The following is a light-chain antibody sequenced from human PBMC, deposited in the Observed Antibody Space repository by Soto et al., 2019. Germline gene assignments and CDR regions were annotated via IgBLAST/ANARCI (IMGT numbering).Light chain of an antibody. V-gene: IGKV1-5*01. CDR2: DAS. CDR3: QQYGT. J-gene: IGKJ1*01. CDR1: QSISTW. Sequence: DIQMTQSPSTLSASVGDRVTITCRASQSISTWLAWYQQKPGKAPKLLIYDASSLQSGVPSRFSGSGSGTEFTLTISSLQPYDFATYYCQQYGTFGPGTKVDIK.